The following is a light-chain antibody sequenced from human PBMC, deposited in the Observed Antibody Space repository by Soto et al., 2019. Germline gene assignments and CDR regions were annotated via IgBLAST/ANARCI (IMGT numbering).Light chain of an antibody. CDR3: GSYAGSNIMI. J-gene: IGLJ2*01. CDR1: SSDVGRYNY. CDR2: EVT. Sequence: QSVLTQPPSASGSPGQSVTISCTGTSSDVGRYNYVSWYHQHPGKAPKLMIYEVTKRPSGVPDRFSGSKSGNTASLTVSGLQAEDEATYFCGSYAGSNIMIFGGGTKLTVL. V-gene: IGLV2-8*01.